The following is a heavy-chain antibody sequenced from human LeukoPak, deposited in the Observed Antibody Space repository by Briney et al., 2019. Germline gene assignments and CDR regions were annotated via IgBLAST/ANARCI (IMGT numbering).Heavy chain of an antibody. CDR2: IYPGDSDT. D-gene: IGHD5-12*01. J-gene: IGHJ5*02. CDR1: GYSFTSYW. Sequence: GESLKISCKGSGYSFTSYWIGWVRQMPGKGLEWMGIIYPGDSDTRYSPSFQGQVTISADKSISTVYLQWSSLKASDTAMYYCARQIVATQNWFDPWGQGTLVTVSS. V-gene: IGHV5-51*01. CDR3: ARQIVATQNWFDP.